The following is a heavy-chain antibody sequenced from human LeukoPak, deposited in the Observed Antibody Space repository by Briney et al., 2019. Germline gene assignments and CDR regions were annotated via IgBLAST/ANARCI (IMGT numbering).Heavy chain of an antibody. V-gene: IGHV3-30*04. CDR2: ISYDGSNK. J-gene: IGHJ3*02. CDR1: GFTFSSYA. CDR3: ARDRRTEGFDI. D-gene: IGHD3/OR15-3a*01. Sequence: GGSLRLSCAASGFTFSSYAMHWVRQAPGKGLEWVAVISYDGSNKYYADSVKGRFTISRDNAKNSLYLQMNSLRAEDTAVYYCARDRRTEGFDIWGQGTMVTVSS.